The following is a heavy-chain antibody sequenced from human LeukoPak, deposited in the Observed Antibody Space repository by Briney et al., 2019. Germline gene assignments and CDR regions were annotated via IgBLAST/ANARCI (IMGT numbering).Heavy chain of an antibody. Sequence: PGRSLRLSCAASGFTFSIYGIHWVRQAPGKGLEWVAGVSYDGSNKYFADSVKGRFTISRDNSKNTLYLQMNSLRAEDTAVSYCAKRGVAAAYYFDYWGQGTLVTVSS. CDR3: AKRGVAAAYYFDY. CDR2: VSYDGSNK. D-gene: IGHD2-15*01. J-gene: IGHJ4*02. V-gene: IGHV3-30*18. CDR1: GFTFSIYG.